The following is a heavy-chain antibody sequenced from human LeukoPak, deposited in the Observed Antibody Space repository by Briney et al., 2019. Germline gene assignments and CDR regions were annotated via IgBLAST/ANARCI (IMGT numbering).Heavy chain of an antibody. J-gene: IGHJ5*02. Sequence: SETLSLTCTVSGYSISSGYYWGWIRPPPGKGLEWIRSIYHSGSTYYNPSLKSRVTISVDTSKNQFSLKLSSVTAADTAVYYCARDKTTTYCSSTSCYEGFDPWGQGTLVTVSS. CDR3: ARDKTTTYCSSTSCYEGFDP. V-gene: IGHV4-38-2*02. CDR1: GYSISSGYY. CDR2: IYHSGST. D-gene: IGHD2-2*01.